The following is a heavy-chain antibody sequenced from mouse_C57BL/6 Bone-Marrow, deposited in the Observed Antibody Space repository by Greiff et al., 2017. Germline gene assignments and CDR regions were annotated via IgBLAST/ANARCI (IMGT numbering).Heavy chain of an antibody. CDR3: AKGGAENYFDY. CDR2: IDPSDSYT. Sequence: QVQLQQPGAELVKPGASVKLSCKASGYTFTSYWMQWVKQRPGQGLEWIGEIDPSDSYTNYNQKFKGKATLTVDTSSSTAYMQLSSLTSEDSAVYYCAKGGAENYFDYWGQGTTLTVSS. J-gene: IGHJ2*01. V-gene: IGHV1-50*01. CDR1: GYTFTSYW.